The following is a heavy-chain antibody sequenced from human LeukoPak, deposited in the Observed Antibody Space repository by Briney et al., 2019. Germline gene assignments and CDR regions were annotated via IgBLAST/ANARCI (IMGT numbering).Heavy chain of an antibody. J-gene: IGHJ4*02. CDR2: INHSGST. Sequence: SETLSLTCAVYGGSFSGYYWSWIRQPPGKGLEWIGEINHSGSTNYNPSLKSRVTISVDTSKNQFSLKLSSVTAADTAVYYCARGNPSYDYSNLVGYWGQGTLVTVSS. V-gene: IGHV4-34*01. CDR3: ARGNPSYDYSNLVGY. D-gene: IGHD4-11*01. CDR1: GGSFSGYY.